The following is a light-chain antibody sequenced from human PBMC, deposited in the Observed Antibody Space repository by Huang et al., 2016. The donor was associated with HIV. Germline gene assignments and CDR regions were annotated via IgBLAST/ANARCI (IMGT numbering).Light chain of an antibody. CDR3: QQYTKWPPEYT. Sequence: VMMSQSPATLAESPGERVPLSCGASQSVNTNLYWDQQKPGQPPRLLIHAASTRATGVPARVEGSGSGTEFTRTSDSLQSDDFAVYYCQQYTKWPPEYTCGQGTRLEIK. V-gene: IGKV3-15*01. CDR2: AAS. CDR1: QSVNTN. J-gene: IGKJ2*01.